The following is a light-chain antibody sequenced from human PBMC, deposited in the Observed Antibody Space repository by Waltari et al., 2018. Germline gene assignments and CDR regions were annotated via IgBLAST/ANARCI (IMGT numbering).Light chain of an antibody. CDR2: SNN. V-gene: IGLV1-44*01. J-gene: IGLJ3*02. CDR1: SSNIGSNT. Sequence: QSVLTQPPSASGTPGPWVTISCSGSSSNIGSNTVNWYQQLPGTAPKLLIYSNNQRHSGVPDRFSGSKSGTSASLAISGLQSEDEADYYCAAWDDSLNGPVFGGGTKLTVL. CDR3: AAWDDSLNGPV.